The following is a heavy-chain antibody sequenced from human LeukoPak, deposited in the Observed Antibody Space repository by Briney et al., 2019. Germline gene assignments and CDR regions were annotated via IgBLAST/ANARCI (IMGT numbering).Heavy chain of an antibody. CDR2: INPSGGST. Sequence: GALVKVSCKASGYTFTSYYMHWVRQAPGQGLEWMGIINPSGGSTSYAQKFQGRVTMTRDTSTSTVYMELSSLRSEDTAVYYCASQDFYDSSGYYQPNFDCWGQGTLVTVSS. J-gene: IGHJ4*02. D-gene: IGHD3-22*01. CDR3: ASQDFYDSSGYYQPNFDC. CDR1: GYTFTSYY. V-gene: IGHV1-46*01.